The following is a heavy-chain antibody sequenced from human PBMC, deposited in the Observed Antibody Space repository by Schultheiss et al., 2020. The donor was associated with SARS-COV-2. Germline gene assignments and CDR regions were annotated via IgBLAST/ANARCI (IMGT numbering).Heavy chain of an antibody. CDR1: GFTFGDYA. J-gene: IGHJ2*01. CDR2: ISWNSGSI. V-gene: IGHV3-20*04. Sequence: GESLKISCTASGFTFGDYAMSWVRQAPGKGLEWVSGISWNSGSIGYADSVKGRFTISRDNAKNSLYLQMNSLRAEDTAVYYCARADYGGKEPLWYFDLWGRGTLVTVSS. D-gene: IGHD4-23*01. CDR3: ARADYGGKEPLWYFDL.